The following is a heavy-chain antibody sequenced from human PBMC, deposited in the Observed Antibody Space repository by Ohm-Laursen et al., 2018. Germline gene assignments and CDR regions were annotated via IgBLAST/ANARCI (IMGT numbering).Heavy chain of an antibody. CDR2: IFYSGTT. D-gene: IGHD2-2*01. J-gene: IGHJ3*02. CDR1: GGSITSGGYY. Sequence: SQTLSLTCTVSGGSITSGGYYWSWLRQHPGKGLVWIGYIFYSGTTYYNPSLKSLVTISVDTSENQFSLKLSSVTAADTAVYYCARGIVVLPAAKLGDAFDIWGHGTMVTVSS. V-gene: IGHV4-31*01. CDR3: ARGIVVLPAAKLGDAFDI.